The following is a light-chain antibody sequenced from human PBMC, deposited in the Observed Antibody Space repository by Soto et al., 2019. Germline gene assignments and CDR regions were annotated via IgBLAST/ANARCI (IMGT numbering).Light chain of an antibody. J-gene: IGLJ1*01. V-gene: IGLV2-14*01. Sequence: QSVLTQPASVSGSPGQSITISCTGTSGDVGGYNFVSWYQQHPGKAPQLLISEVTNRPSGVSARFSASKSGNTASLTISGLQAEDEADYYCISYTTSRTLYVFGTGTKVTVL. CDR1: SGDVGGYNF. CDR2: EVT. CDR3: ISYTTSRTLYV.